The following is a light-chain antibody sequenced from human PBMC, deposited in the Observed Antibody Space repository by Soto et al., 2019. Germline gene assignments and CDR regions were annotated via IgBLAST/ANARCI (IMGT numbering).Light chain of an antibody. CDR1: SSDVGDYNY. CDR3: SSYTNTSPWV. J-gene: IGLJ3*02. V-gene: IGLV2-14*01. Sequence: QSALTQPASVSGSPGQSITISCTGTSSDVGDYNYVSWYQQHPGKAPQLIIYEVKNRPSGVSDRFSGSKSGNTASLTISGLQAEDEADYYCSSYTNTSPWVFGGGTKLTVL. CDR2: EVK.